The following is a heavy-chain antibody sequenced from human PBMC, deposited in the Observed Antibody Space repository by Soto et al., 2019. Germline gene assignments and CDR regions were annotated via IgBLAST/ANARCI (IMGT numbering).Heavy chain of an antibody. J-gene: IGHJ4*02. Sequence: GGSLRLSFVVSGFTFSNVWMSWVRQAPGKGMEWVGRIKSKTDGGTTNYAAPVKGRFTISRDDSKNTLYLQMNSLKTEDTAVYFCYTAPISXWGQGTLVTVSX. V-gene: IGHV3-15*01. CDR3: YTAPISX. CDR1: GFTFSNVW. CDR2: IKSKTDGGTT.